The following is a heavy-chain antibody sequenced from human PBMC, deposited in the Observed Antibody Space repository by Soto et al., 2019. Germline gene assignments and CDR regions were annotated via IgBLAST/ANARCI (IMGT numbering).Heavy chain of an antibody. Sequence: SETLSLTCAVYGGSFSGYYWSWIRQPPGKGLEWIGEINHSGSTNYNPSLKSRVTISVDTSKNQFSLKLTSVTAADTAVYFCARTGKFYYYDMSGLPFDPWGPGVLVTVSS. V-gene: IGHV4-34*01. D-gene: IGHD3-22*01. J-gene: IGHJ5*02. CDR3: ARTGKFYYYDMSGLPFDP. CDR1: GGSFSGYY. CDR2: INHSGST.